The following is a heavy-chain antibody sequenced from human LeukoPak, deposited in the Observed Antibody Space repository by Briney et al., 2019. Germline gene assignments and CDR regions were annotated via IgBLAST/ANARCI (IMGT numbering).Heavy chain of an antibody. CDR2: IYYSGST. D-gene: IGHD6-6*01. CDR1: GGSISSGDYY. Sequence: SETLSLTCTVSGGSISSGDYYWSWIRQPPGKGLEWIGYIYYSGSTYYNPSLKSRVTISVDTSKNQFSLKLSSVTAADTAVYYCARQVVEYSSSSVAFDIWGQGTMVTVSS. CDR3: ARQVVEYSSSSVAFDI. V-gene: IGHV4-30-4*01. J-gene: IGHJ3*02.